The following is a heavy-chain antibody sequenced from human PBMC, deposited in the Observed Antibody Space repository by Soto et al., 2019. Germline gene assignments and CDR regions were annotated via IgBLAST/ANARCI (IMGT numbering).Heavy chain of an antibody. CDR1: GFVFRNYW. D-gene: IGHD3-16*01. CDR2: IKEDGSDK. Sequence: DVQLVESGGGLVQPGGSLRLSCGPSGFVFRNYWMSWVRQFPGKGLEWVAHIKEDGSDKYYGDSLKGRFIISRDNAKNSLSLQMNSLRAEDTAVYYCATTLTTSAEYFQYWGQGTLVTVSS. V-gene: IGHV3-7*01. CDR3: ATTLTTSAEYFQY. J-gene: IGHJ1*01.